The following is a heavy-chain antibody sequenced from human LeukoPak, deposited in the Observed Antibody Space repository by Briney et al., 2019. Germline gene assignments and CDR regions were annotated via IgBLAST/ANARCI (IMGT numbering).Heavy chain of an antibody. CDR2: IYSGGST. V-gene: IGHV3-53*01. Sequence: GGSLRLSCAASGLTVSSNYMSWVRQAPKKGLEWVSVIYSGGSTYYADSVQGRFTISRDNAEDSVYLQMNSLRVEDTAVYYCARTYDFGIGPPGDAFDNWGQGTLVTVFS. CDR3: ARTYDFGIGPPGDAFDN. CDR1: GLTVSSNY. J-gene: IGHJ3*02. D-gene: IGHD3-3*01.